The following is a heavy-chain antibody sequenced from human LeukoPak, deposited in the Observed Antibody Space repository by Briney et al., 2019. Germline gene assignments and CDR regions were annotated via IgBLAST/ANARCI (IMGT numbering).Heavy chain of an antibody. D-gene: IGHD5-12*01. CDR3: AREITLTGYKYGLGFNY. CDR2: IIPIFGTA. J-gene: IGHJ4*02. Sequence: SVKVSCKASGYTFTSYGIAWLRQAPGQGLEWMGGIIPIFGTANYAQKFQGRVTITTDESTSTAYMELSSLRSEDTAVYYCAREITLTGYKYGLGFNYWGQGTLVTVSS. V-gene: IGHV1-69*05. CDR1: GYTFTSYG.